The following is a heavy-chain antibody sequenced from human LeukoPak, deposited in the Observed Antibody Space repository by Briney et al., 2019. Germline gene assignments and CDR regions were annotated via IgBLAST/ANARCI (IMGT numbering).Heavy chain of an antibody. Sequence: ASVKVSCKASGFTFTDYYMHWVRQAPGQGLEWMGWINPNSRGTNYAQKFQGTVTMTRDTSISTAYMELSRLRSDDTAVYYCARDGHLSYQSIWMFPDYWGQGTRVAVSS. CDR3: ARDGHLSYQSIWMFPDY. J-gene: IGHJ4*02. CDR1: GFTFTDYY. CDR2: INPNSRGT. D-gene: IGHD1-1*01. V-gene: IGHV1-2*02.